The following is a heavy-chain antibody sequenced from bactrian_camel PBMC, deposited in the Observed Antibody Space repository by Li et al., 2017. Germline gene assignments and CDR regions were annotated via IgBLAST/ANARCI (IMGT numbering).Heavy chain of an antibody. D-gene: IGHD4*01. Sequence: HVQLVESGGGSVQAGGSLRLSCAASGYTASGHCMGWFRQAPGKEREGVAAIDSEGITSYADSVKGRFTISQDDAKNTLYLQMNSLTPEDTAMYYCAAALVCFRPQPLHPTHYNYWGQGTQVTVSS. J-gene: IGHJ4*01. CDR3: AAALVCFRPQPLHPTHYNY. CDR1: GYTASGHC. V-gene: IGHV3S53*01. CDR2: IDSEGIT.